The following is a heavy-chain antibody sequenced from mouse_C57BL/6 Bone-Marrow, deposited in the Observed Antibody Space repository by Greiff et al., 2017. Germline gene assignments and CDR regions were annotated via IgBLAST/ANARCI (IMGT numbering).Heavy chain of an antibody. Sequence: LVESGAELARPGASVKLSCKASGYTFTSYGISWVKQRTGQGLEWIGEIYPRSGNTYYNEKFKGKATLTADKSSSTAYMELRSLTSEDSAVYFCARDGGYDYDNFAYWGQGTLVTVSA. D-gene: IGHD2-4*01. V-gene: IGHV1-81*01. CDR3: ARDGGYDYDNFAY. CDR2: IYPRSGNT. J-gene: IGHJ3*01. CDR1: GYTFTSYG.